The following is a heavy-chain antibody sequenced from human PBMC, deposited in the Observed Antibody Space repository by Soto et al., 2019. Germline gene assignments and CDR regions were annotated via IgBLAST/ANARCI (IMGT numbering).Heavy chain of an antibody. Sequence: PSETLSLTCTVSGASMNSYHWSWIRQPAGKGLEWIGHTHSSGSTNYNPSLKSRVTMSVDTSKNQFSLRLMSLTAADTAVYYCARDQGVAAAGITWFDTWGQGSLVTVSS. CDR1: GASMNSYH. V-gene: IGHV4-4*07. J-gene: IGHJ5*02. CDR2: THSSGST. D-gene: IGHD6-13*01. CDR3: ARDQGVAAAGITWFDT.